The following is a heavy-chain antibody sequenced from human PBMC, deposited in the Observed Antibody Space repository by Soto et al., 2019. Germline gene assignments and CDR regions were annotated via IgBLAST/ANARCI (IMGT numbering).Heavy chain of an antibody. V-gene: IGHV4-61*08. D-gene: IGHD3-10*01. CDR1: GGSISSGDYY. CDR2: IYYSGST. Sequence: PSETLSLTCTVSGGSISSGDYYWNWIRQPPGKGLEWIGYIYYSGSTNYNPSLKSRVTISVDTSKNQFSLKLSSVTAADTAVYYCASSEGRYWGQGTLVTVSS. J-gene: IGHJ4*02. CDR3: ASSEGRY.